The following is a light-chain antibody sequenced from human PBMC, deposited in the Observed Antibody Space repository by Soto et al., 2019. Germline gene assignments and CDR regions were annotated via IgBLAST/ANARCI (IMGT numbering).Light chain of an antibody. CDR3: QQYSIYPWT. V-gene: IGKV1-5*01. CDR2: DAS. J-gene: IGKJ1*01. Sequence: QMTQSPSTLSASVGDRVTITCRASQSVHSSLAWYQQKPGEAPNLLISDASSLKSGVPSRFSGSGSATAFTLTISSLQPVDSATYYCQQYSIYPWTFGQGTKVDIK. CDR1: QSVHSS.